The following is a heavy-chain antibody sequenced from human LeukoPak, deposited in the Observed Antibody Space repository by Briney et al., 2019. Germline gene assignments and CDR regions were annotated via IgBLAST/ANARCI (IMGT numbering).Heavy chain of an antibody. Sequence: SETLSLTCTVSGGSISSYYWSWIRQPPGKGLEWIGYIYTSGSTNYNPSLKSRVTISVDTSKNQFSLKLSSVTAADTAVYYCARGRRYCSSTSCYTPYDYWGQGTLVTVSS. J-gene: IGHJ4*02. CDR2: IYTSGST. CDR3: ARGRRYCSSTSCYTPYDY. CDR1: GGSISSYY. D-gene: IGHD2-2*02. V-gene: IGHV4-4*09.